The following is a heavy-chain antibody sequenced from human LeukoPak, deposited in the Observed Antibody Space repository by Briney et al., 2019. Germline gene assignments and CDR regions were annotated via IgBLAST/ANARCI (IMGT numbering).Heavy chain of an antibody. CDR1: GFTFTSSA. V-gene: IGHV3-23*01. D-gene: IGHD1-26*01. J-gene: IGHJ3*02. Sequence: GGSLRLSCAASGFTFTSSAMSCVRQAPGKGLEWVSSITGSGGTTYYADSAKGRFTISRDNSKNTLYLQMNSLRADDTAVYYCAGGSYSTSYAFDIWGQGTTVTVSS. CDR2: ITGSGGTT. CDR3: AGGSYSTSYAFDI.